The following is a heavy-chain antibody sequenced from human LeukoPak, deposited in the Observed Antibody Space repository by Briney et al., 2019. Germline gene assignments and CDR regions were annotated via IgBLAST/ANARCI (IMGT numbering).Heavy chain of an antibody. D-gene: IGHD5-24*01. CDR3: ARSLEMATIFHAFDI. J-gene: IGHJ3*02. CDR2: IYSGGST. Sequence: GGSLRLSCAASGFTVSSNYMSWVRQAPGKGLEWVSVIYSGGSTYYADSVKGRFTISRDNSKNTLYLQMNSLRAEDTAVYYCARSLEMATIFHAFDIWGQGTMVTVSA. V-gene: IGHV3-66*01. CDR1: GFTVSSNY.